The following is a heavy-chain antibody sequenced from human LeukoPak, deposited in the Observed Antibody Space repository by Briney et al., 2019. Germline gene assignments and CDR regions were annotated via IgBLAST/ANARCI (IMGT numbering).Heavy chain of an antibody. Sequence: PGGSLRLSCAASGFTFSSDTMNWVRQAPGQGLEWVSSISSSSRNTHYADSVKGRFTISRDNAKNSLYLQMNSLREEDTAVYYCVHGDTRDYWGQGTLVTVSS. CDR3: VHGDTRDY. V-gene: IGHV3-21*01. CDR2: ISSSSRNT. D-gene: IGHD3-10*01. CDR1: GFTFSSDT. J-gene: IGHJ4*02.